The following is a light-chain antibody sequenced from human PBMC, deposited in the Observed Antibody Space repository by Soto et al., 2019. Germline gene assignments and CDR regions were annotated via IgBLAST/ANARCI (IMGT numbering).Light chain of an antibody. V-gene: IGKV3-11*01. CDR3: QQRSNWPPSIT. CDR1: QSVSSY. CDR2: DAS. Sequence: EIVLTQSPAPLSLSPGERGTLSCRASQSVSSYLAWYQQKPGQAPRLLIYDASNRATGIPARFSGSGSGTDFTLTISSLEPEDFAVYYCQQRSNWPPSITFGQGTRLEIK. J-gene: IGKJ5*01.